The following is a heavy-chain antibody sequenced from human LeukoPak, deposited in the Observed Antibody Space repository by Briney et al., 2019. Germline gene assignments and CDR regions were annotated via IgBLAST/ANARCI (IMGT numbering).Heavy chain of an antibody. CDR2: FDPEDGET. V-gene: IGHV1-24*01. CDR3: ATGGSGWYRGGWFDP. J-gene: IGHJ5*02. Sequence: ASVKVSRKVSGYTLTELSMHWVRQAPGKGLEWMGGFDPEDGETIYAQKFQGRVTMTEDTSTDTAYMELSSLRSEDTAVYYCATGGSGWYRGGWFDPWGQGTLVTVSS. CDR1: GYTLTELS. D-gene: IGHD6-19*01.